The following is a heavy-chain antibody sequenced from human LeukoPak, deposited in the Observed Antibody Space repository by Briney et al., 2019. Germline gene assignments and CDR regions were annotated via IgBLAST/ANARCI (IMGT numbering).Heavy chain of an antibody. J-gene: IGHJ6*03. V-gene: IGHV3-74*01. CDR2: INTDGSGT. D-gene: IGHD2-2*01. CDR3: ASPPAARYYYYYYMDV. Sequence: PGGSLRLSCAASGFTFSGYWMHWVRQAPGKGLVWVSRINTDGSGTNYADSVKGRFTISRDNSKNTLYLQMNSLRAEDTAVYYCASPPAARYYYYYYMDVWGKGTTVTVSS. CDR1: GFTFSGYW.